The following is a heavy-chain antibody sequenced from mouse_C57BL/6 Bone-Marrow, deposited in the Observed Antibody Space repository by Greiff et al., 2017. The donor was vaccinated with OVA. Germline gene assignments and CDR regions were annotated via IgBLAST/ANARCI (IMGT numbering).Heavy chain of an antibody. Sequence: QVQLQQPGAELVMPGASVKLSCKASGYTFTSYWMHWVKQRPGQGLEWIGEIDPSDSYTNYNQKFKGKSTLYVDKSSSTAYMQLSSRTSEDTAVYYCARYGYYGSSPDYWGQGTTLTVSS. CDR3: ARYGYYGSSPDY. D-gene: IGHD1-1*01. J-gene: IGHJ2*01. CDR1: GYTFTSYW. CDR2: IDPSDSYT. V-gene: IGHV1-69*01.